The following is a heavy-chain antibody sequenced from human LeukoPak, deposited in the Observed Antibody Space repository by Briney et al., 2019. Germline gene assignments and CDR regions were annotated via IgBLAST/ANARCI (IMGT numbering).Heavy chain of an antibody. J-gene: IGHJ4*02. CDR1: GYTFTSYG. CDR3: ARGRIAARPREYYFDY. D-gene: IGHD6-6*01. V-gene: IGHV1-18*01. CDR2: ISAYNGNT. Sequence: EASVKVSCTASGYTFTSYGISWVRQAPGKGLEWMGWISAYNGNTNYAQKLQGRVTMTTDTSTSTAYMELRSLRSDDTAVYYCARGRIAARPREYYFDYWGQGTLVTVSS.